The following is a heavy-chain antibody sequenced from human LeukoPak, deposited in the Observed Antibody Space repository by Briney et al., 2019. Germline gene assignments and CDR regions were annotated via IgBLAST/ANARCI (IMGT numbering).Heavy chain of an antibody. CDR1: GGSISSGTYS. CDR2: NYHSGST. D-gene: IGHD3-22*01. CDR3: ARADSSCYHFDF. Sequence: SETLSLTCAVSGGSISSGTYSWSWIRLPPGTALEWIGCNYHSGSTYYNPSLRSRVTMSVDRSNNQFSLQLTSVTAADTAVYYCARADSSCYHFDFWGQGTLVTVSS. V-gene: IGHV4-30-2*01. J-gene: IGHJ4*02.